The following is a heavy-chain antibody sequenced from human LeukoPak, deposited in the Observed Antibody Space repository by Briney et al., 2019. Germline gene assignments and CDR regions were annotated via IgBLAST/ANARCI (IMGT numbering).Heavy chain of an antibody. CDR2: IYYSGST. CDR1: GGSISSYY. J-gene: IGHJ4*02. Sequence: SETLSLTCTVSGGSISSYYWSWIRQPPGKGLEWIGYIYYSGSTNYNPSLKSRVTMSVDTSKNQFSLKLSSVTAADTAVYYCAGYDSSGYFDYWGQGTLVTVSS. D-gene: IGHD3-22*01. V-gene: IGHV4-59*12. CDR3: AGYDSSGYFDY.